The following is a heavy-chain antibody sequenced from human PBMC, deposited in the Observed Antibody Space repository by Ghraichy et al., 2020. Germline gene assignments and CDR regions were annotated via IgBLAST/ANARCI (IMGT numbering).Heavy chain of an antibody. CDR1: GGSFSGYY. V-gene: IGHV4-34*01. CDR2: INHSGST. D-gene: IGHD2-2*02. J-gene: IGHJ6*02. CDR3: ARGRREGYCSSTSCYIGGYYYYYGMDV. Sequence: SETLSLTCAVYGGSFSGYYWSWIRQPPGKGLEWIGEINHSGSTNYNPSLKSRVTISVDTSKNQFSLKLSSVTAADTAVYYCARGRREGYCSSTSCYIGGYYYYYGMDVWGQGTTVTVSS.